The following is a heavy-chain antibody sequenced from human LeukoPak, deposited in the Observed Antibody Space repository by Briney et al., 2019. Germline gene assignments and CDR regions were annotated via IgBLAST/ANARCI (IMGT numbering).Heavy chain of an antibody. Sequence: PSETLSLTCTVSGGSISSYYWGWIRQPPGKGLEWIGSMYYSGSTYHNPSLKSRVIISIDTSNNQFSLKLSSVTAADTAVYYCARENSLYGSGTYYNEDAFDIWGQGTMVTVSS. CDR1: GGSISSYY. CDR3: ARENSLYGSGTYYNEDAFDI. J-gene: IGHJ3*02. CDR2: MYYSGST. V-gene: IGHV4-39*07. D-gene: IGHD3-10*01.